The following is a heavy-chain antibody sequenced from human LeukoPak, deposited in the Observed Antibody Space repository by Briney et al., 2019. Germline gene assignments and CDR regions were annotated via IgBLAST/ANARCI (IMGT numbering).Heavy chain of an antibody. V-gene: IGHV3-48*03. D-gene: IGHD6-13*01. Sequence: GGSLRLSCEASGFTFNSDGMNWVREAPGKGLEWVSYIGSSGSAIYYADSVKGRFTISRDNAKNSLYLQMNSLRVEDTAVYYCARDDTTIAARPDYRGQGTLVTGSS. CDR3: ARDDTTIAARPDY. CDR2: IGSSGSAI. CDR1: GFTFNSDG. J-gene: IGHJ4*02.